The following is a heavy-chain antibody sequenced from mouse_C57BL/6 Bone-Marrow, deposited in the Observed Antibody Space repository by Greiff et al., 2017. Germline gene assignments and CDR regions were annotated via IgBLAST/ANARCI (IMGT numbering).Heavy chain of an antibody. J-gene: IGHJ3*01. CDR3: AREGPLRRPGAY. CDR2: IYPSDSET. D-gene: IGHD2-4*01. V-gene: IGHV1-61*01. Sequence: QVQLQQPGAELVRPGSSVKLSCKASGYTFTSYWMDWVKQRPGQGLEWIGNIYPSDSETHYNQKFKDKATLTVDKSSSTAYMQLSSLTSEDSAVYYCAREGPLRRPGAYWGQGTLVTVSA. CDR1: GYTFTSYW.